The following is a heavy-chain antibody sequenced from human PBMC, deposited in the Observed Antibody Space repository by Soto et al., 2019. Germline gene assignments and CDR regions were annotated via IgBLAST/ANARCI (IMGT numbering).Heavy chain of an antibody. CDR3: ARADYCSSTSCYFFDY. Sequence: SETLSLTCTVSGGSISSYYWSWIRQPPGKGLERIGYIYYSGSTNYNPSIKSRVNISVDTSKNQFSLKLSSMTAADSALYYCARADYCSSTSCYFFDYWGQGTLVTVSS. D-gene: IGHD2-2*01. CDR2: IYYSGST. V-gene: IGHV4-59*01. CDR1: GGSISSYY. J-gene: IGHJ4*02.